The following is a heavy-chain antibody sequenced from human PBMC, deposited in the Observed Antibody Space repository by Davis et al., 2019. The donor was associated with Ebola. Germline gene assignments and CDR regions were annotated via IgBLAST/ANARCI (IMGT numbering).Heavy chain of an antibody. V-gene: IGHV1-18*04. J-gene: IGHJ6*02. Sequence: ASVKVSCKASGYSFTNYGISWVRQAPGQGPEWMGWINTYNGDTNYAQQFKGRVTMTTDTSTSTAYMELRSLRSDDTAVYYCARQHYYDSSGYLYYYYGMDVWGQGTTVTVSS. D-gene: IGHD3-22*01. CDR1: GYSFTNYG. CDR2: INTYNGDT. CDR3: ARQHYYDSSGYLYYYYGMDV.